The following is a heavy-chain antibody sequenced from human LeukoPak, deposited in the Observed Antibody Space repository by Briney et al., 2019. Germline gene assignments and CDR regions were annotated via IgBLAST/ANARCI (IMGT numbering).Heavy chain of an antibody. D-gene: IGHD2-15*01. J-gene: IGHJ4*02. CDR1: GLTFSNHA. Sequence: GGSLRLSCAASGLTFSNHAMSWVRQSPGKGLQWVSVISGSGRTTEYADSVKGRFTISRDNSKNTLSLQMNSLRVEDTAIYYCAKNVVVKRYIDYWGQGTLVTVSS. V-gene: IGHV3-23*01. CDR3: AKNVVVKRYIDY. CDR2: ISGSGRTT.